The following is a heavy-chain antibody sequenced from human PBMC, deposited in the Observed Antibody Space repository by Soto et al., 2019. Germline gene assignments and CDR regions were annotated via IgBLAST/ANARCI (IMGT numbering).Heavy chain of an antibody. CDR3: ARGPLSGFDY. CDR2: IYYSGST. J-gene: IGHJ4*02. V-gene: IGHV4-31*03. Sequence: PSETLSLTCTVSGGSISSSGYYWSWIRQHPGKGLEWIGYIYYSGSTYYNPSLKSRVTISVDTSKNQFSLKLSSVTAADTAVYYCARGPLSGFDYWGQGTLVTVSS. CDR1: GGSISSSGYY.